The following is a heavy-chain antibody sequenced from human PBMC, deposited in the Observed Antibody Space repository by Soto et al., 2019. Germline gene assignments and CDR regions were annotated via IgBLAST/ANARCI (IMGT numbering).Heavy chain of an antibody. D-gene: IGHD3-9*01. CDR2: IIPIFGTA. Sequence: GASVKVSCKASGGTFSSYAISWVRQAPGQGLEWMGGIIPIFGTANYAQKFQGRVTITADESTSTAYMELSSLRSEDTAVYYCARANRAGYYDILTGYYREPDYYYVMDGWGQGTTVTVSS. CDR3: ARANRAGYYDILTGYYREPDYYYVMDG. V-gene: IGHV1-69*13. J-gene: IGHJ6*02. CDR1: GGTFSSYA.